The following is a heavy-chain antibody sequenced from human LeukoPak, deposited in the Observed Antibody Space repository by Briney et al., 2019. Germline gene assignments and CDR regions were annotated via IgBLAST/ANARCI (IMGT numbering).Heavy chain of an antibody. CDR2: IVPIFGTT. CDR3: ASDRGERGSSWSLPAHGFDI. D-gene: IGHD6-13*01. CDR1: GGTFSSYA. Sequence: SVKVSCKASGGTFSSYAINWVRQAPGQGLEWVGRIVPIFGTTNYAQKFQGRVTITTDESTSTAYMELSSLRSEDTAVYYCASDRGERGSSWSLPAHGFDIWGQGTMVTVSS. J-gene: IGHJ3*02. V-gene: IGHV1-69*05.